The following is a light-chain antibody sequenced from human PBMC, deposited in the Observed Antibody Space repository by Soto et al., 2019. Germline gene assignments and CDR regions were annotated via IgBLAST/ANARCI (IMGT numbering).Light chain of an antibody. V-gene: IGKV3-11*01. Sequence: EIVLTQSPATLSLSPGERATLSCRASQSVINYLAWYQQRPGQAPRLLIYDASNRATGIPARFSGSGSGTEFNLTISSLQSEDFAVYFCQQYDDWLRLTFGGGTKVDIK. J-gene: IGKJ4*01. CDR2: DAS. CDR3: QQYDDWLRLT. CDR1: QSVINY.